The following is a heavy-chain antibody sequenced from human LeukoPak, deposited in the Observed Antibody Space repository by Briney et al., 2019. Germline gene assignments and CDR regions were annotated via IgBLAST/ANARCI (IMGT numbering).Heavy chain of an antibody. Sequence: GRSLRLSCAASGFTFSTYGMHWVRQAPDKGLEWVAVISYDGNNKYCPDSVKGRFTISRDNSRKTLYLQINSLRPEDTALYYCARENRNVLDPWGQGTLVTVSS. CDR1: GFTFSTYG. V-gene: IGHV3-30*03. J-gene: IGHJ5*02. D-gene: IGHD1-14*01. CDR3: ARENRNVLDP. CDR2: ISYDGNNK.